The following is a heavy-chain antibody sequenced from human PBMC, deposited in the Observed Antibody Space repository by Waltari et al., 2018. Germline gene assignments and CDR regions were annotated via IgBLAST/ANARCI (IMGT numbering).Heavy chain of an antibody. CDR1: GGSFSGYY. D-gene: IGHD3-16*01. V-gene: IGHV4-34*01. Sequence: QVQLQQWGAGLLKPSETLSLTCAVYGGSFSGYYYTWIRQAPGKDLEWNGEINHSGGSDYPPSLRGRVTISVDTSKNQLSRKLNSVTAADTAVYYCGRGQMITVSWGQGTLVTVSS. CDR2: INHSGGS. J-gene: IGHJ4*02. CDR3: GRGQMITVS.